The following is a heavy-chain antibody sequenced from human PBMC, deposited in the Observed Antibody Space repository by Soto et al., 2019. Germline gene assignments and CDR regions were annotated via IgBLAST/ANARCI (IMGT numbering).Heavy chain of an antibody. Sequence: EVQLVESGGGLVKPGGSLRPPCAASGFTFSNVWLNWVRQAPGKGLEWVGRIKSKTAGGTTEYAAPVKGRFTISRDASKNTLYLQMNSLKTEDTAVYYCTPLALKYSSGWYEFADWGQGTLVTVSS. CDR2: IKSKTAGGTT. J-gene: IGHJ4*02. CDR3: TPLALKYSSGWYEFAD. V-gene: IGHV3-15*07. D-gene: IGHD6-19*01. CDR1: GFTFSNVW.